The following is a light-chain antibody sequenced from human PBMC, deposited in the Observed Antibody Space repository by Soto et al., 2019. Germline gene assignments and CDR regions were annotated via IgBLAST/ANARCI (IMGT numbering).Light chain of an antibody. J-gene: IGLJ2*01. Sequence: SYELTQPPAVSVSPGQTASITCSGDKLGDKYACWYQQKPGQSPVLVIYQDSKRPSGIPERFSGSNSGNTATLTISGTQAMDEDDYYCQARDSSTVVFGGGTKLTVL. CDR3: QARDSSTVV. V-gene: IGLV3-1*01. CDR1: KLGDKY. CDR2: QDS.